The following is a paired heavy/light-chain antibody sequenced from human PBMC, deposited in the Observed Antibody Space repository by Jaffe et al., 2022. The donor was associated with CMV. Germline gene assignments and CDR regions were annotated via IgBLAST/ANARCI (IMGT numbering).Heavy chain of an antibody. V-gene: IGHV3-7*03. CDR1: GFTFSTCW. D-gene: IGHD3-22*01. CDR3: ARGDYFDRNFDL. Sequence: EVQLVESGGGLVQPGGSVRLSCAASGFTFSTCWMNWVRQAPGKGLEWVADIKADGSEKYYVDSVKGRFTISRDNAKNSMYLQMNSLRGEDTALYYCARGDYFDRNFDLWGQGTQVTVSS. J-gene: IGHJ4*02. CDR2: IKADGSEK.
Light chain of an antibody. V-gene: IGKV3-11*01. J-gene: IGKJ5*01. CDR2: DIS. Sequence: EIVLTQSPATLSLSPGERATLSCRASQSVTGSLAWYQQKPGQAPRLLIFDISKRATGIPARFSGSGSGTDFTLAISSLESEDSAVYYCQQRSNWPQITFGQGTRLEIK. CDR1: QSVTGS. CDR3: QQRSNWPQIT.